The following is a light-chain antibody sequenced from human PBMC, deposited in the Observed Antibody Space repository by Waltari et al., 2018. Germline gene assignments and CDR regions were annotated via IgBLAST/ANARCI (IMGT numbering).Light chain of an antibody. CDR1: GTDVGGSKY. J-gene: IGLJ2*01. V-gene: IGLV2-14*01. CDR2: EVS. CDR3: GSFAVRSTLL. Sequence: QFALTQPASVSGPPGQSITISCTGSGTDVGGSKYVSWYQQYPGKVPKLLLYEVSNRPSGVSDRFSGSKSGNTAYLTISGLQAEDEADYYCGSFAVRSTLLFGGGTKLTVL.